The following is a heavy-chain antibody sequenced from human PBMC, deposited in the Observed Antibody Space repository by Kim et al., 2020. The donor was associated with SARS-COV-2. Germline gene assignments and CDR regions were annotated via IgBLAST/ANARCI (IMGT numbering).Heavy chain of an antibody. D-gene: IGHD5-12*01. Sequence: VKGRFTISRDNSKKMLSLQMNSLRAEDTAVYYCAKAERWLQLSWGGFFDYWGQGSLVTVSS. V-gene: IGHV3-23*01. J-gene: IGHJ4*02. CDR3: AKAERWLQLSWGGFFDY.